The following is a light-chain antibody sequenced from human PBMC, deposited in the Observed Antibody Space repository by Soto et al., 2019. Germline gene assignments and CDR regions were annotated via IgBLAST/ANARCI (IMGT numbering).Light chain of an antibody. CDR2: GTS. V-gene: IGKV3-20*01. CDR1: QSVSSNY. Sequence: EIVLTQSPGSLSLSPGERAALSCRASQSVSSNYLGWYQQKPGQAPRLLIYGTSNRATGIPDRFSGSGSGTDFTLTISRLEPEDFAVYYCQQYSNSPPLTFGQGTKVEIK. J-gene: IGKJ1*01. CDR3: QQYSNSPPLT.